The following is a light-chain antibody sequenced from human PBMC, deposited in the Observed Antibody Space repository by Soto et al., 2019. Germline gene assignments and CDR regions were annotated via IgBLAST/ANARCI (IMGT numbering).Light chain of an antibody. CDR2: AAS. CDR1: QGISSY. Sequence: AIRMTQSPSSLSASTGDRVTITCRASQGISSYLAWYQQKPGKAPKLLIYAASTLQSGVPSRFSGSGSGTDFTLTISCLQSVDFATYYCQQYYSHPRTFGQGTKVEIK. CDR3: QQYYSHPRT. J-gene: IGKJ1*01. V-gene: IGKV1-8*01.